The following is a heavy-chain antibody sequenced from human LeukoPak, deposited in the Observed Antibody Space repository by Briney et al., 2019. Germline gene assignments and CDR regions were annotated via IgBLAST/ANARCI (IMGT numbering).Heavy chain of an antibody. CDR1: GYNFTNYW. V-gene: IGHV5-51*01. Sequence: GESLKISCKGFGYNFTNYWIGWVRQMPGKGLEWMGIIYPGDSDTRYSPSFQGQVTISADKSISTAYLQWSTLKASDSAMYYCARRGETSEEYDYWGQGTLVTVSS. D-gene: IGHD4-17*01. CDR2: IYPGDSDT. CDR3: ARRGETSEEYDY. J-gene: IGHJ4*02.